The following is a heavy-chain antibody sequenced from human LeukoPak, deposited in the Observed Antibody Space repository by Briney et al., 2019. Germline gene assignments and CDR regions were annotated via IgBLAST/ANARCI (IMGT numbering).Heavy chain of an antibody. CDR2: IYYSGST. J-gene: IGHJ4*02. Sequence: PSETLPLTCTVSGGSISSGDYYWSWIRQPPGKGLEWIGYIYYSGSTYYNPSLKSRVTISVDTSKNQFSLKLSSVTAADTAVYYCARVKGRRYYDSSGYYFDYWGQGTLVTVSS. D-gene: IGHD3-22*01. CDR3: ARVKGRRYYDSSGYYFDY. CDR1: GGSISSGDYY. V-gene: IGHV4-30-4*01.